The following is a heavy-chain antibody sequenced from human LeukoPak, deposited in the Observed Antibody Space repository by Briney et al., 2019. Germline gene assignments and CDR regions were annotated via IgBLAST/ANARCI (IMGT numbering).Heavy chain of an antibody. V-gene: IGHV1-2*02. CDR1: GYTFTGYY. CDR3: ARVGAAQRRAFDI. CDR2: INPNSGGT. D-gene: IGHD6-6*01. J-gene: IGHJ3*02. Sequence: ASVKVSCKASGYTFTGYYMHWVRQAPGQGLEWMGWINPNSGGTNYAQKFQGRVTMTSDTSISTAYMELSRLRSDDTAVYYCARVGAAQRRAFDIWGQGTMVTVSS.